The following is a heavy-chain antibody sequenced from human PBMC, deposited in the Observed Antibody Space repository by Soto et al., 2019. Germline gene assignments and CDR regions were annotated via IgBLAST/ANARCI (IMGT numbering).Heavy chain of an antibody. J-gene: IGHJ4*02. CDR2: IYPGDSDT. CDR1: GYSFTSYW. Sequence: PGESLKISCKGSGYSFTSYWIGWVRQMPGKGLEWMGIIYPGDSDTRYSPSFQGQVTISADKSISTAYLQWSSLKASDTAMYYCARQSYCSSTSCYWVYYFDYWGQGTLVTAPQ. D-gene: IGHD2-2*01. CDR3: ARQSYCSSTSCYWVYYFDY. V-gene: IGHV5-51*01.